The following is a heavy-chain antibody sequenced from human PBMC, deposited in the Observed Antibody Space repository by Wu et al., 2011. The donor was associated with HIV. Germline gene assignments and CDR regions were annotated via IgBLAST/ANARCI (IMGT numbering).Heavy chain of an antibody. CDR1: GGTFSSYS. Sequence: QVQLVQSGAEVKKPGSSVKVSCKASGGTFSSYSISWVRQAPGQGLEWMGRIIPIFGTTNYAQKFQGRVRITADKSTSTAYMELSSLKSEDTAVYYCAIDYGGTPRYYFDYWGQGTRGHRLP. J-gene: IGHJ4*02. CDR2: IIPIFGTT. CDR3: AIDYGGTPRYYFDY. D-gene: IGHD4-23*01. V-gene: IGHV1-69*14.